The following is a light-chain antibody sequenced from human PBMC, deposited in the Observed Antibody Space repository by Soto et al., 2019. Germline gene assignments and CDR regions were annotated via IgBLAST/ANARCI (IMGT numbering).Light chain of an antibody. CDR2: DAS. V-gene: IGKV1-33*01. CDR1: QDISNY. J-gene: IGKJ5*01. Sequence: IQMTQSPSSLSASVGDRVTITCQASQDISNYLNWYQQKPGKAPKLLIYDASNLETGVPSRFSGSGAGTDFTFTSSSLQPEDIATYYCQQYDNLPITLGQGTRLEIK. CDR3: QQYDNLPIT.